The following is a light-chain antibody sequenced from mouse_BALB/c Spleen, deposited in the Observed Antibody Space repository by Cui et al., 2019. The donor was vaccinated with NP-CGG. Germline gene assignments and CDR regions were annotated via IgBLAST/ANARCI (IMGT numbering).Light chain of an antibody. V-gene: IGLV1*01. Sequence: HAVVPQDSALPTSPGETVTLTCRSSTGAVTTRNYANWVQEKPDHLFTGLIGGTNNRAPGVPARFSGSLIGDKAALTITGAQTEDEAIYFCALWYSNHWVFGGGTKLTVL. J-gene: IGLJ1*01. CDR3: ALWYSNHWV. CDR1: TGAVTTRNY. CDR2: GTN.